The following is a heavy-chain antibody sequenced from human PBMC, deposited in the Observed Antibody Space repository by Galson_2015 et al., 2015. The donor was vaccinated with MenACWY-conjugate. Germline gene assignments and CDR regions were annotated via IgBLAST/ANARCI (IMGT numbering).Heavy chain of an antibody. CDR2: ISAYNGNT. CDR3: ARVGYYDSSGYYYSDYYFDY. Sequence: SVKVSCKASGYTFTSYGISWVRQAPGQGLEWVGWISAYNGNTNYAQKLQGRVTMTTDTSTSTAYMELRSLRSDDTAVYYCARVGYYDSSGYYYSDYYFDYWGQGTLVTVSS. D-gene: IGHD3-22*01. V-gene: IGHV1-18*01. CDR1: GYTFTSYG. J-gene: IGHJ4*02.